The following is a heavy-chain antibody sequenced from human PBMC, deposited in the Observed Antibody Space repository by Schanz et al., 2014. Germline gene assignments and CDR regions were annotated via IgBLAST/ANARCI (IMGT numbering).Heavy chain of an antibody. CDR2: ISRDGTTS. CDR1: GFIFNDYY. Sequence: QVQLVESGGGLVKPGGSLRLSCAASGFIFNDYYMNWIRQAPGKGLEWLSYISRDGTTSYYADSVKGRFTISRDNARYSLYLEMNSLRSEDTAIYFCARDQASTHWGQGTPVTVSS. J-gene: IGHJ4*02. V-gene: IGHV3-11*04. CDR3: ARDQASTH.